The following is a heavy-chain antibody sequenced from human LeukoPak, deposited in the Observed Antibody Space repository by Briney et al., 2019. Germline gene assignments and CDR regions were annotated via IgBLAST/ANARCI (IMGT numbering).Heavy chain of an antibody. CDR1: GGSISSYY. D-gene: IGHD3-10*01. Sequence: SETLSLTCTVSGGSISSYYWSWIRQPPGKGLEWIGYIYYTGSTNYNPSLKSRVTISVDTSKNQFSLKLSSVIAADTAVYYCAREASSGSYYYDVFDIWGQWTMVTVSS. CDR2: IYYTGST. V-gene: IGHV4-59*01. J-gene: IGHJ3*02. CDR3: AREASSGSYYYDVFDI.